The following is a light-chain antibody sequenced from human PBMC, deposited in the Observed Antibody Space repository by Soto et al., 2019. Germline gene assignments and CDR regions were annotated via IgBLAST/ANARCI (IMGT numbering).Light chain of an antibody. CDR2: DAS. CDR1: QGISSY. CDR3: QQLDSYPIT. V-gene: IGKV1-9*01. Sequence: DIPLTQSPSFMSASVGDRVSITCRASQGISSYLAWYQQKPGKAPKLLIYDASTLQSGVPSRFSGSGSGTEFTLTISSLQPEDIATYYCQQLDSYPITFGQGTPLEIK. J-gene: IGKJ5*01.